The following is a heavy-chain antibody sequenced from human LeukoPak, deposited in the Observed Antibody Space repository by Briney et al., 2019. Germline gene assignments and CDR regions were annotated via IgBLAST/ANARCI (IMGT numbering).Heavy chain of an antibody. CDR1: GYTFNRFY. CDR3: TTDTSYYDSPIDY. D-gene: IGHD3-22*01. CDR2: INPTGGST. V-gene: IGHV1-46*02. J-gene: IGHJ4*02. Sequence: ASVKVSCKASGYTFNRFYMNWVRQAPGQGLEWMGTINPTGGSTNYAQKFQGRVTMTRDTSTSTVYMELSSLRSEDTAVYYCTTDTSYYDSPIDYWGQGTLVTVSS.